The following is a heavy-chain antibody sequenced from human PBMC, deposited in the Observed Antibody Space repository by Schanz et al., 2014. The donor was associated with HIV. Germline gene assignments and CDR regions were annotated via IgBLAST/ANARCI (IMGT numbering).Heavy chain of an antibody. V-gene: IGHV3-30*04. CDR3: ARGRNGMGV. CDR1: GFTFSNYA. CDR2: ISYDGSNR. Sequence: QVQLVESGGGVVQPGRSLRLSCAVSGFTFSNYAMHWVRQAPGKGLAWVALISYDGSNRYYSDSVKGRFTISRDNSNNTLYLQMNSLTVDDTAVYYCARGRNGMGVWGPGTTVTVSS. J-gene: IGHJ6*02.